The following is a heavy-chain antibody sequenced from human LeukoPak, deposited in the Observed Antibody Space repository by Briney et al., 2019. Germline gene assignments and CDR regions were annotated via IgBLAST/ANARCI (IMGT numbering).Heavy chain of an antibody. J-gene: IGHJ4*02. Sequence: GGSLRISCAASGFTFADYGMSWVRQAPGKGLEWVSGITGNGGSVGYADAMKGRFTVSRDNAKKSLYLQMNSLRDEDTALYYCAKGDCTNGVCYLDYWGQGTLVTVSS. CDR2: ITGNGGSV. V-gene: IGHV3-20*04. CDR1: GFTFADYG. CDR3: AKGDCTNGVCYLDY. D-gene: IGHD2-8*01.